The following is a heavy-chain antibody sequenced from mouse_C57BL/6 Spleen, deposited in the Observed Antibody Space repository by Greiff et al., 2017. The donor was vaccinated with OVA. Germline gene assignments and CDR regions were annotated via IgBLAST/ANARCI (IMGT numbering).Heavy chain of an antibody. V-gene: IGHV3-6*01. Sequence: EVKLMESGPGLVKPSQSLSLTCSVTGYSITSGYYWNWIRQFPGNKLEWMGYISYDGSNNYNPSLKNRISITRDTSKNQFFLKLNSVTTEDTATYYCARDLSNYERYFDVWGTGTTVTVSS. D-gene: IGHD2-5*01. J-gene: IGHJ1*03. CDR3: ARDLSNYERYFDV. CDR2: ISYDGSN. CDR1: GYSITSGYY.